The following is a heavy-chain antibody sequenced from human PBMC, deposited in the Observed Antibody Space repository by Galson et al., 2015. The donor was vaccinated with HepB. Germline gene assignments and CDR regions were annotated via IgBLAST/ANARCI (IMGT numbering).Heavy chain of an antibody. CDR2: ISAYNGNT. J-gene: IGHJ3*02. V-gene: IGHV1-18*01. CDR1: GYTFTSYG. CDR3: ARAMSYYGSGSYYGFDAFDI. Sequence: SVKVSCKASGYTFTSYGISWVRQAPGQGLEWMGWISAYNGNTNYAQKLQGRVTMTTDTSTSTAYMELRSLRSDDTAVYYCARAMSYYGSGSYYGFDAFDIWGQGTMVTVSS. D-gene: IGHD3-10*01.